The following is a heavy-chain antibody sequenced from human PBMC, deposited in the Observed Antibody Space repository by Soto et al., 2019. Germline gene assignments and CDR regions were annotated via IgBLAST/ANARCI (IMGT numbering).Heavy chain of an antibody. CDR3: ARDRIWDIAAAGPKLYYYYGMDV. D-gene: IGHD6-13*01. Sequence: ASVKVSCKASGYTFTSYGISWVRQAPGQGLEWMGWISAYNGNTNYAQKLQGKVTMTTDTSTSTAYMELRSLRSDDTAVDYCARDRIWDIAAAGPKLYYYYGMDVWGQGTTVTVSS. J-gene: IGHJ6*02. CDR1: GYTFTSYG. V-gene: IGHV1-18*04. CDR2: ISAYNGNT.